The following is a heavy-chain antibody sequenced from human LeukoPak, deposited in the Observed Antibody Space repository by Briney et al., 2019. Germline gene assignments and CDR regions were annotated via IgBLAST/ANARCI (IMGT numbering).Heavy chain of an antibody. CDR2: INHSGST. V-gene: IGHV4-34*01. D-gene: IGHD2-15*01. CDR3: ARRRVVVVAATVPSLKRYWYFDL. CDR1: GGSFSGYY. Sequence: SETLSLTCAVYGGSFSGYYWSWIRQPPGKGLEWIGEINHSGSTNYNPSLKSRVTISVGTSKNQFSLKLRSVSAADTAVYYCARRRVVVVAATVPSLKRYWYFDLWGRGTLVTVSS. J-gene: IGHJ2*01.